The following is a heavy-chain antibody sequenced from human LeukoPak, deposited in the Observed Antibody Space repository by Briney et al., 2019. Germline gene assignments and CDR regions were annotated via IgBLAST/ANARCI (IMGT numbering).Heavy chain of an antibody. Sequence: GGSLRLSCAASGFTFSSYSMNWVRQAPGKGLEWVSSISSSSSYIYYADSVKGRFTISRDNAKNSLYLQMNSLRAEDTAVYYCARDFRGGDVTMIEGGYWGQGALVTVSS. J-gene: IGHJ4*02. CDR2: ISSSSSYI. CDR1: GFTFSSYS. D-gene: IGHD3-22*01. CDR3: ARDFRGGDVTMIEGGY. V-gene: IGHV3-21*01.